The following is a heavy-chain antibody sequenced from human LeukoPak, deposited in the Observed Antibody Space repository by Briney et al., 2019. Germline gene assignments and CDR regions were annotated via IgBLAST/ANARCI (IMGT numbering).Heavy chain of an antibody. V-gene: IGHV1-8*03. CDR1: GGTFSSYA. CDR2: MNPNSGNT. D-gene: IGHD3-22*01. CDR3: ARGVEYLIANNWFDP. J-gene: IGHJ5*02. Sequence: ASVKVSCKASGGTFSSYAINWVRQATGQGLEWMGWMNPNSGNTGYAQKFQGRVTITRNTSISTAYMELSSLRSEDTAVYYCARGVEYLIANNWFDPWGQGTLVTVSS.